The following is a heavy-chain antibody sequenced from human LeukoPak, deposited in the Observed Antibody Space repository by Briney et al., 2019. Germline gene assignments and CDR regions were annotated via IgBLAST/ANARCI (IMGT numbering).Heavy chain of an antibody. D-gene: IGHD3-22*01. J-gene: IGHJ4*02. V-gene: IGHV1-46*01. CDR2: INPSGGST. CDR1: GYTFTGYY. Sequence: ASVKVSCKASGYTFTGYYMHWVRQAPGQGLEWMGIINPSGGSTSYAQKFQGRVTMTRDMSTSTVYMELSSLRSEDTAVYYCARDSSPYYYDSSGPIDYWGQGTLVTVSS. CDR3: ARDSSPYYYDSSGPIDY.